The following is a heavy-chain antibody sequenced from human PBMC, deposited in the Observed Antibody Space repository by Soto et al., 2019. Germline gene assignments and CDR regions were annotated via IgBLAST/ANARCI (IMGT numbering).Heavy chain of an antibody. V-gene: IGHV4-34*01. CDR2: INHSGST. CDR3: ARDAGYSYGFWNYYFDY. Sequence: SETLSLTCAVYGGSFSGYYWSWIRQPPGKGLEWIGEINHSGSTNYIPSLKSRVTISVDTSKNQFSLKLSSVTAADTAVYYCARDAGYSYGFWNYYFDYWGQGTLVTVSS. D-gene: IGHD5-18*01. J-gene: IGHJ4*02. CDR1: GGSFSGYY.